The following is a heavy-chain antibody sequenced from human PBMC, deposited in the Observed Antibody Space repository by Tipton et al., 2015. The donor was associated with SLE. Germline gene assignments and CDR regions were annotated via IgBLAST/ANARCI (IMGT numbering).Heavy chain of an antibody. Sequence: QSGAEVKKPGESLRISCKGSGYSFTSYWIGWVRQMPGKGLEWMGRIDPSDSYTNYSPSFQGHVTISADKSISTAYLQWSSLKASDTAMYYCARPRTIEAPFDKWGQGTLVTVSS. CDR1: GYSFTSYW. D-gene: IGHD6-6*01. V-gene: IGHV5-10-1*01. CDR3: ARPRTIEAPFDK. CDR2: IDPSDSYT. J-gene: IGHJ4*02.